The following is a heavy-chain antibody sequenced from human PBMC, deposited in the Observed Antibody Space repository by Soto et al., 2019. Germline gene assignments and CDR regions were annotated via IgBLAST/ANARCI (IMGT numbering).Heavy chain of an antibody. CDR1: GDSVSGNSAA. J-gene: IGHJ6*03. Sequence: SQTLSLTCAISGDSVSGNSAAWNWIRLSPSRGLEWLARTYYRSRWYNDYAVSVRSRITVNADTSMNQFSLQLTSVTLEDTAIYYCAGTTSHHWLYMDVWGRGTTVTVSS. V-gene: IGHV6-1*01. CDR3: AGTTSHHWLYMDV. CDR2: TYYRSRWYN. D-gene: IGHD1-1*01.